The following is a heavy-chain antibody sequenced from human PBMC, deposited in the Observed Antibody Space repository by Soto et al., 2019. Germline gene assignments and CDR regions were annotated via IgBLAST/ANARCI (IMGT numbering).Heavy chain of an antibody. D-gene: IGHD6-19*01. V-gene: IGHV1-24*01. CDR2: FDPEDGET. CDR1: GYTITELS. Sequence: GASVKVYFKVSGYTITELSVHLVRQAPGKGLEWMGGFDPEDGETIYAQKFQGRVTMTEDTATDTAYMELSSLRSEDTAVYYCATASWQWLVEGVGWFDPWGQGTLVTFSS. J-gene: IGHJ5*02. CDR3: ATASWQWLVEGVGWFDP.